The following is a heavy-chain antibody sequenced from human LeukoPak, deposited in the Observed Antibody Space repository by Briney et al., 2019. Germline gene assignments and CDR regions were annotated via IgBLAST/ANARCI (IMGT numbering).Heavy chain of an antibody. V-gene: IGHV3-7*03. CDR3: AKGYCGGGTCYSGFL. CDR1: GFTFSSYW. J-gene: IGHJ4*02. Sequence: GGSLRLSCAASGFTFSSYWMSWVRQAPGKGLEWVANIKQDGSEKYYVDSVKGRFTISRDNAKNSLYLQMNSLKTEDTAVYYCAKGYCGGGTCYSGFLWGQGTLVTVSS. D-gene: IGHD2-15*01. CDR2: IKQDGSEK.